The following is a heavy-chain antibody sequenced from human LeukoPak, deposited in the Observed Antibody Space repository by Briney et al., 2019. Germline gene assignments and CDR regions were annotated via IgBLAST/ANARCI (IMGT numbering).Heavy chain of an antibody. V-gene: IGHV3-23*01. CDR2: IGGSGGAT. Sequence: GGSLRLSCAASGFTFSSYRMNWVRQAPGKGLEWDSTIGGSGGATYYADSVKGRFTISRDNSKNTLDLHMNGLRVEDTAVYYCTKGGSSWSRWDYWGQGALVTVSS. CDR1: GFTFSSYR. J-gene: IGHJ4*02. D-gene: IGHD6-13*01. CDR3: TKGGSSWSRWDY.